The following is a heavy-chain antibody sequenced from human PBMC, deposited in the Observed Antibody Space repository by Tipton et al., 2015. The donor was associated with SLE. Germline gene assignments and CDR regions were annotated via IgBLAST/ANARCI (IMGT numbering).Heavy chain of an antibody. Sequence: TLSLTCTVSGGSISSSSYYWGWIRQPPGKGLEWIGYIYHSGSTNYNPSLKSRVSMSVDTSKNQFSLRLSSVTAADTAVYYCARHYSSIAAAGTWEFDYWGQGTLVTVSS. J-gene: IGHJ4*02. CDR1: GGSISSSSYY. D-gene: IGHD6-13*01. CDR2: IYHSGST. V-gene: IGHV4-61*05. CDR3: ARHYSSIAAAGTWEFDY.